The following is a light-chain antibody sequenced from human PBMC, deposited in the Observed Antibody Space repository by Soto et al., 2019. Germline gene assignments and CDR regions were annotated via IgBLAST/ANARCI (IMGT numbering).Light chain of an antibody. J-gene: IGLJ1*01. CDR1: ALPNRY. Sequence: SYELTQPPSVSVSPGQTARITCSGDALPNRYTYWYQQKPGQAPLLVIYNDSERPSGIPERFSGSSSGTTVTLTISGVQAEDEADYYCQSGDSTGTYYVFGTGTKLTVL. CDR2: NDS. CDR3: QSGDSTGTYYV. V-gene: IGLV3-25*03.